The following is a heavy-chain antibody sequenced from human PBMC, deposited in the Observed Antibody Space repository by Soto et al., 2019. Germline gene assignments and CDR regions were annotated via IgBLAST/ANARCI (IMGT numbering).Heavy chain of an antibody. CDR1: GYTFTAYY. CDR3: ARGSAVGGNWFDS. CDR2: IKPGSGDT. V-gene: IGHV1-2*02. J-gene: IGHJ5*01. D-gene: IGHD6-19*01. Sequence: ASVKVSCKASGYTFTAYYIHWVRQAPGQGLECMGWIKPGSGDTGYTQKFQGRVTMTRDTSISTAYMELNSLRSADTAIYYCARGSAVGGNWFDSWGQGTLVTVS.